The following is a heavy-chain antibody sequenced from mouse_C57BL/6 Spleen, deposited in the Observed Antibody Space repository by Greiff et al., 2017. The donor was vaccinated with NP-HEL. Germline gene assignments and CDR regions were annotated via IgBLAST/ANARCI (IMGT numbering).Heavy chain of an antibody. V-gene: IGHV1-80*01. CDR2: IYPGDGDT. J-gene: IGHJ1*03. CDR1: GYAFSSYW. CDR3: ARLTTGGYFDV. Sequence: QVQLQQSGAELVKPGASVKISCKASGYAFSSYWMNWVKQRPGKGLEWIGQIYPGDGDTNYNGKFKGKATLTADKSSSTAYMQRSSLTSEDSAVYFCARLTTGGYFDVWGTGTTVTVSS.